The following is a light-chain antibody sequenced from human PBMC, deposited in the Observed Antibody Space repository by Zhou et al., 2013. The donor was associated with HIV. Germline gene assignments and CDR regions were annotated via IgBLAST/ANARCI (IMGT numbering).Light chain of an antibody. V-gene: IGKV3-20*01. CDR3: QQYGSSPPGIT. CDR1: QSVSSSY. Sequence: EIVLTQSPGTLSLSPGERATLSCRASQSVSSSYLAWYQQKPGQAPRLLIYGASSRATGIPDRFNGGGSGTDFTLTISRLEPEDFAVYYCQQYGSSPPGITFGQGHDW. J-gene: IGKJ5*01. CDR2: GAS.